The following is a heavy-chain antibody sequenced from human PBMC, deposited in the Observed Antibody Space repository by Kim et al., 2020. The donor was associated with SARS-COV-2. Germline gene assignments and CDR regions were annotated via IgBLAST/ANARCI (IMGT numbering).Heavy chain of an antibody. V-gene: IGHV3-53*01. CDR3: ARDPVADGYSFFDY. D-gene: IGHD4-4*01. Sequence: SVPGRFTVSRDYYKNTLSLQMNSLRAEDTAIYYCARDPVADGYSFFDYWGQGTLVTVST. J-gene: IGHJ4*02.